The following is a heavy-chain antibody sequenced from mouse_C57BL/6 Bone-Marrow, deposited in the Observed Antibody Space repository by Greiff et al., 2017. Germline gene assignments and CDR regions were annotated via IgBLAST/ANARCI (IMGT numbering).Heavy chain of an antibody. CDR1: GFTFSSYA. V-gene: IGHV5-9-1*02. CDR3: TRGRGITAFYYCAMDY. Sequence: EVKLMESGEGLVKPGGSLKLSCAASGFTFSSYAMSWVRQTPEQRLEWVAYISRGGDYIYYADTVKGRFTISRDKARNTLYLQMGSLKSEDTAMYYCTRGRGITAFYYCAMDYWGQGTSVTVSS. D-gene: IGHD2-4*01. CDR2: ISRGGDYI. J-gene: IGHJ4*01.